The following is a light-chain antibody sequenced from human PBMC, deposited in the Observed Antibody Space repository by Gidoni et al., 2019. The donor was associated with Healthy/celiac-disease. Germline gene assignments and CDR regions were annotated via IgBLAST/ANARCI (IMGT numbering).Light chain of an antibody. CDR3: KQYYSTPPT. Sequence: DIVMTQSPDSLAVSLGERATINCKSGPSVLYSSNNKNYLAWYQQKPGQPPKLLIYWASTRESVVPDRFSGSGFGTDFTLTISSLQAEDVSVYYCKQYYSTPPTFGQGTKVEIK. V-gene: IGKV4-1*01. CDR2: WAS. CDR1: PSVLYSSNNKNY. J-gene: IGKJ1*01.